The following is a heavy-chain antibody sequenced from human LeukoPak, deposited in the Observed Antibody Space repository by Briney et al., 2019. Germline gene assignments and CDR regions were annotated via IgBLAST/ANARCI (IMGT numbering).Heavy chain of an antibody. CDR3: ARDIPPARYSLRGYSYGYLGWFDP. J-gene: IGHJ5*02. V-gene: IGHV4-39*07. CDR2: IYYSGST. D-gene: IGHD5-18*01. Sequence: SETLSLTYTVSGASISSSSYDWGWIRQPPGKELEWIASIYYSGSTYYNPSLKSRVTISVDTSKNQFSLKLSSVTAADTAVYYCARDIPPARYSLRGYSYGYLGWFDPWGQGTLVTVSS. CDR1: GASISSSSYD.